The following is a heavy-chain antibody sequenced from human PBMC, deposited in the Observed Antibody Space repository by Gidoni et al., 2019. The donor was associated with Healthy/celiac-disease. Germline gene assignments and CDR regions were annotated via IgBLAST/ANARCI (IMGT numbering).Heavy chain of an antibody. V-gene: IGHV3-33*01. J-gene: IGHJ6*03. Sequence: QVQLVESGGGVVQPGRSLRPSCAASGFTFSSYGMHWVRQAPGKGLEWVAVIWYDGSNKYYADSVKGRFTISRDNSKNTLYLQMNSLRAEDTAVYYCARQLWGQNYYYYMDVWGKGTTVTVSS. CDR1: GFTFSSYG. CDR3: ARQLWGQNYYYYMDV. D-gene: IGHD5-18*01. CDR2: IWYDGSNK.